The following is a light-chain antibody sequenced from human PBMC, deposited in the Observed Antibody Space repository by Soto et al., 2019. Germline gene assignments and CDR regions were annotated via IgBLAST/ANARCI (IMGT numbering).Light chain of an antibody. V-gene: IGLV2-14*01. CDR1: SSDVGGYNF. J-gene: IGLJ1*01. Sequence: QSALTQPASLSGSPGQSITISCTGTSSDVGGYNFVSWYQQHPGKAPKLMIYAVSNRPSGVSNRFSGSKSGNTASLTISGLQAEDEADYYCSSYTSSSTPYVFGTGTKLTVL. CDR2: AVS. CDR3: SSYTSSSTPYV.